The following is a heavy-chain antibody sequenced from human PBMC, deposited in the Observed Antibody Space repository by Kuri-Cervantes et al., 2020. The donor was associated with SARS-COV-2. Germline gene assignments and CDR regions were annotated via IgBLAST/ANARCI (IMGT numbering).Heavy chain of an antibody. D-gene: IGHD3-16*01. Sequence: SGPTLVKPTETLTLTCTVSGFSLSNARMGVVWIRQPPGKALEWLALIYWDDDKRYGPSLKSRLTITKDTSKNQVVLTMTNMDPVDTATYYCAHDGGGEGAFDIWGQGTMVTVSS. CDR2: IYWDDDK. CDR1: GFSLSNARMG. V-gene: IGHV2-5*05. CDR3: AHDGGGEGAFDI. J-gene: IGHJ3*02.